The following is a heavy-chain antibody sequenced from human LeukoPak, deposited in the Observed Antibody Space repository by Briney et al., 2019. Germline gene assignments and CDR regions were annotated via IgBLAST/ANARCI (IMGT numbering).Heavy chain of an antibody. V-gene: IGHV3-23*01. D-gene: IGHD6-19*01. Sequence: GGSLRLSCAASGITFSTYAMTWVRQAPGKGLEWVSSINYSDSGTFYADSVKGRFTISRDNSKDTLYLQMNSLRVEDTAVYYCAKEEYDSGWYKWFGPWGQGTLVTVSS. CDR3: AKEEYDSGWYKWFGP. J-gene: IGHJ5*02. CDR1: GITFSTYA. CDR2: INYSDSGT.